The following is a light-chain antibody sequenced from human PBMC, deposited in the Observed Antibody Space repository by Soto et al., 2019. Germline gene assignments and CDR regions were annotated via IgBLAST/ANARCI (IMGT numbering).Light chain of an antibody. CDR3: QQYGSSPLT. CDR1: QSVSSSY. CDR2: DAS. J-gene: IGKJ4*01. Sequence: EIVLTQSACTLSWSPGERATLSWRASQSVSSSYLAWYQQKPGQAPRLLIYDASSRATGIADRFSGSLSGTDFTLIISRLETEDFAVYYCQQYGSSPLTFGGGTKVDIK. V-gene: IGKV3-20*01.